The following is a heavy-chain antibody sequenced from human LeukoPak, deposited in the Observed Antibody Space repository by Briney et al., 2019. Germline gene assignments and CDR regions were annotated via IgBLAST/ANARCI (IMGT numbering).Heavy chain of an antibody. CDR2: IKQDGSDK. V-gene: IGHV3-7*01. CDR3: ARVRCSSNSCFPDY. CDR1: GFTFSTYW. D-gene: IGHD2-2*01. Sequence: GGSLRLSCAASGFTFSTYWMSWVRQAPGKGMEWVANIKQDGSDKYYVDSVKGRFTISRDNAKNSLFLQMNSLRAEDTAVYYCARVRCSSNSCFPDYWGQGTLVTVSS. J-gene: IGHJ4*02.